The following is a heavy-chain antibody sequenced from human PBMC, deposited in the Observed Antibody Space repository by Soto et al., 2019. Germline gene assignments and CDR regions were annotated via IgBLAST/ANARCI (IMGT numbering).Heavy chain of an antibody. Sequence: QVQLVQSGAEVKKPGASVKVSCKASGYTFTSYGISWVRQAPGQGLEWMGWISAYNGNTNYAQKLQGRXTXTAXTSPSTAYMELRSLRSDDTAVYYCVVAAQPYYFDYWGQGTLVTVSS. CDR1: GYTFTSYG. CDR2: ISAYNGNT. D-gene: IGHD2-15*01. CDR3: VVAAQPYYFDY. J-gene: IGHJ4*02. V-gene: IGHV1-18*01.